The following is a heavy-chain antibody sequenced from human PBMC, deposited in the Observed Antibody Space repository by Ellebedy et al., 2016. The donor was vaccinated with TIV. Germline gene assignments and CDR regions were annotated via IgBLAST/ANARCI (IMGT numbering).Heavy chain of an antibody. CDR1: GFTFSSYG. CDR2: IWYDGSNK. CDR3: ARVTIDDHIAARPHYGMDV. Sequence: PGGSLRLSCAASGFTFSSYGMHWVRQAPGKGLEWVAVIWYDGSNKNYADSVKYRFTISRDNSKTTLYLQMNSLRAEDTAVYYCARVTIDDHIAARPHYGMDVWGQGTMVTVSS. J-gene: IGHJ6*02. D-gene: IGHD6-6*01. V-gene: IGHV3-33*08.